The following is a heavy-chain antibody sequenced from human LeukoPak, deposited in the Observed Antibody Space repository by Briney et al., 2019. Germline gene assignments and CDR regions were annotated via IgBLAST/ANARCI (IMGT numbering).Heavy chain of an antibody. Sequence: SETLSLTCTVSGGSISSYHWSWIRQPAGKGLGWIGRFYTSGSTHYNPSLKSRVTMSIDTSKNQFSLKLSSVTAADTAVYYCARDARLHYYFDYWGQGTLVTVSS. CDR2: FYTSGST. CDR1: GGSISSYH. D-gene: IGHD6-25*01. V-gene: IGHV4-4*07. J-gene: IGHJ4*02. CDR3: ARDARLHYYFDY.